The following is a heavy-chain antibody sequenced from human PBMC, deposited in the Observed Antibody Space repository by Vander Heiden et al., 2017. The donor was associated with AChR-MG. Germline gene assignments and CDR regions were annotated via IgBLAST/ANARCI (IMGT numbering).Heavy chain of an antibody. CDR3: ARGSTRYYYDSSGYLDY. CDR2: IDPSDSYP. J-gene: IGHJ4*02. D-gene: IGHD3-22*01. V-gene: IGHV5-10-1*03. CDR1: GYSLTSYG. Sequence: DVQLVQSGAEVKKPGESLSISCMGSGYSLTSYGISWVRQMPGKGLEWMGRIDPSDSYPNYSPSFQGHVTISADKSISTAYLQWSSLKASDTAMYYCARGSTRYYYDSSGYLDYWGQGTLVTVSS.